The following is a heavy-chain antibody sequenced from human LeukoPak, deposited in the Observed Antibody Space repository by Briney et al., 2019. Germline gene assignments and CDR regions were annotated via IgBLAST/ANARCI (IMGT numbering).Heavy chain of an antibody. CDR3: AKASRIVVVPAAITY. J-gene: IGHJ4*02. CDR1: GFTFSSYA. CDR2: ISGSGGST. Sequence: GGSLRLSCAASGFTFSSYAMSWVRQDPGKRLEWVSAISGSGGSTYYADSVKGRFTISRDNSKNTLYLQMNSLRAEDTAVYYCAKASRIVVVPAAITYWGQGTLVTVSS. D-gene: IGHD2-2*02. V-gene: IGHV3-23*01.